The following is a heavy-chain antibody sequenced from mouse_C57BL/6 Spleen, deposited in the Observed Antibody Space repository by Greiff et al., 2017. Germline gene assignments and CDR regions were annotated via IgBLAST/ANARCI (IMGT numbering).Heavy chain of an antibody. V-gene: IGHV2-2*01. D-gene: IGHD1-1*01. CDR1: GFSLTSYG. Sequence: QVQLKESGPGLVQPSQSLSITCTVSGFSLTSYGVHWVRQSPGKGLEWLGVIWSGGSTDYNAAFISRLSISKANSKSQVFFKMNSLQADDTAIYYCARSPLITPGYFDVWGTGTTVTVSS. CDR2: IWSGGST. CDR3: ARSPLITPGYFDV. J-gene: IGHJ1*03.